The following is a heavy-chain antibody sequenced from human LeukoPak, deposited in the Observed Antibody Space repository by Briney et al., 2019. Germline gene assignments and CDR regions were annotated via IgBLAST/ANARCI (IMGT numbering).Heavy chain of an antibody. CDR3: ARGGYYDFWSGYYRAGYYGMDV. J-gene: IGHJ6*02. CDR2: ISGSGGST. CDR1: EFTFSSYA. Sequence: GGSLRLSCAASEFTFSSYAMSWVRQAPGKGLEWVSAISGSGGSTYYADSVKGRFTISRDNSKNTLYLQMNSLRAEDTAVYYCARGGYYDFWSGYYRAGYYGMDVWGQGTTVTVSS. V-gene: IGHV3-23*01. D-gene: IGHD3-3*01.